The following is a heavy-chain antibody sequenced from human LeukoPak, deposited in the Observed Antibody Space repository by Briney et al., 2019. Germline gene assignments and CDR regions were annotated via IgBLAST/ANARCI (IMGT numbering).Heavy chain of an antibody. D-gene: IGHD3-22*01. CDR2: IIPMFGTA. Sequence: SVKVSCKASGGTFSSYAISWVRQAPGQGLEWMGGIIPMFGTANYAQKFQGRVTITADESTSTAYMEVSSLGSEDTAVCYCARVTIDYDSSGYYYYNYFDYWGQGTLVTVSS. V-gene: IGHV1-69*01. J-gene: IGHJ4*02. CDR1: GGTFSSYA. CDR3: ARVTIDYDSSGYYYYNYFDY.